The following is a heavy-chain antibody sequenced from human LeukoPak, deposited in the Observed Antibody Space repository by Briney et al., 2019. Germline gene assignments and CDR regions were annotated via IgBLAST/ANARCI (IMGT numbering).Heavy chain of an antibody. CDR2: INPNSGGT. CDR1: GYTFTGYY. J-gene: IGHJ3*02. V-gene: IGHV1-2*02. D-gene: IGHD4-17*01. CDR3: ASRPDYGDYADAFDI. Sequence: ASVKVSCKASGYTFTGYYMHWVRQAPGQGLEWMGWINPNSGGTNYAQKFQGRVTMTRDTSISTAYMELSRPRSDDTAVYYCASRPDYGDYADAFDIWGQGTMVTVSS.